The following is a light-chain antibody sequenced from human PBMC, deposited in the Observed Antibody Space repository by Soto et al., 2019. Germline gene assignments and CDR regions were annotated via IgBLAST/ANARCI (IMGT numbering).Light chain of an antibody. CDR1: QSVSSN. CDR2: GAS. V-gene: IGKV3-15*01. Sequence: EIVMTQSPATLSVSPGERATLSCRASQSVSSNLACYQQKPGQAPRLLIYGASTRATGIPARFSGSGSGTEFTLTISSLQSEDFAVYSCQQYNNWNTFGQGTKLEIK. J-gene: IGKJ2*01. CDR3: QQYNNWNT.